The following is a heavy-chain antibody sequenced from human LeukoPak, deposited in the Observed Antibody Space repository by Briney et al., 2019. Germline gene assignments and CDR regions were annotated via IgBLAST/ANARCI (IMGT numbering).Heavy chain of an antibody. J-gene: IGHJ4*02. CDR1: GFTFSSYS. D-gene: IGHD3-10*01. Sequence: GGSLRLSCAASGFTFSSYSMNWVRQAPGKGLEWVSSISSSSSYMYYADSVKGRFTISRDNAKNSLYLQVNSLRAEDTAVYYCARDSIYYGSVSYSVYWGQGTLVTVSS. CDR3: ARDSIYYGSVSYSVY. CDR2: ISSSSSYM. V-gene: IGHV3-21*01.